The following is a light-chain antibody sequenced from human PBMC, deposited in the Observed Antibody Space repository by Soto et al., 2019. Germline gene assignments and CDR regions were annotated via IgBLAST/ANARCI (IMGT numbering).Light chain of an antibody. CDR1: QSISRW. Sequence: DIQMTQSPSTLSASVGDRVTINCRASQSISRWVAWYQQKSGKAPKLLIYDASNLESGVPSRFSGSGYGTEFTLTISSLQPDDFATYYCQQYNSYWTFGQGTKVDIK. J-gene: IGKJ1*01. V-gene: IGKV1-5*01. CDR3: QQYNSYWT. CDR2: DAS.